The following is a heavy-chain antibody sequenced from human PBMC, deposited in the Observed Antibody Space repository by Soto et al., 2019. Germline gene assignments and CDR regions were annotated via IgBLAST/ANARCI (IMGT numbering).Heavy chain of an antibody. J-gene: IGHJ5*02. CDR3: ANEPYGDDVVSFDP. D-gene: IGHD4-17*01. V-gene: IGHV4-30-2*01. CDR2: SYHSGNP. Sequence: QLQLQESRSRLVKSSETLSLTCAVSGDTFSTGGYSWAWIRQPPGKALEWLGHSYHSGNPSYNPSHKSRVNISVNSAKNQFALKLSSLTAADTAVYYFANEPYGDDVVSFDPWCQGTLVTVSS. CDR1: GDTFSTGGYS.